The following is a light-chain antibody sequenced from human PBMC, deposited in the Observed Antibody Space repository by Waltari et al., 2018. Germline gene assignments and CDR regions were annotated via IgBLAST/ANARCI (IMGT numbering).Light chain of an antibody. CDR3: SSYANSNTLL. V-gene: IGLV2-14*03. CDR1: NRDIGGYNF. Sequence: QSALSQQPASVSGFPGQSITISCTGGNRDIGGYNFVAWHQQHPGKVPKLIIYDVSDRPSGVSSRFSGSKSGNTASLTISGLQAEDEADYYCSSYANSNTLLFGGGTKLAVL. J-gene: IGLJ2*01. CDR2: DVS.